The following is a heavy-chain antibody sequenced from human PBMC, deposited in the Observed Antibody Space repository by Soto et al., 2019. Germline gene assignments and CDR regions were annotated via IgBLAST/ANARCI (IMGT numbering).Heavy chain of an antibody. V-gene: IGHV3-23*01. CDR3: AKVGPGVRKAAAGTFAY. Sequence: GGSLRLSCAASGFTFGGYAVSWVRQAPGKGLEWVSAISGSGGSTYYADSVKGRFTISRDNSKNTLYLQMNSLRAEDTAVYYYAKVGPGVRKAAAGTFAYGGQETLATVS. D-gene: IGHD6-13*01. CDR1: GFTFGGYA. CDR2: ISGSGGST. J-gene: IGHJ4*02.